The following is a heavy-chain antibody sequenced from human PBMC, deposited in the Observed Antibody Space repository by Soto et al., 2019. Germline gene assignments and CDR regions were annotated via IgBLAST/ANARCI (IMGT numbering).Heavy chain of an antibody. J-gene: IGHJ4*02. D-gene: IGHD5-12*01. CDR3: ARGQEGVVATH. CDR2: VKDGGHT. CDR1: GGSLSGYY. Sequence: QVQLQQWGAGRLKPSETLSLNCAVTGGSLSGYYWSWIRQPPGKGLEWIGEVKDGGHTNYSPSLRGRVTISSATSNSQFSLGLNSVTAADTGVYYCARGQEGVVATHWDQGSLVTVSS. V-gene: IGHV4-34*01.